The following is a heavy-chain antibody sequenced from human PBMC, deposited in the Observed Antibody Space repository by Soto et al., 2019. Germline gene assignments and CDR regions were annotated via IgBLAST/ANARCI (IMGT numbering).Heavy chain of an antibody. J-gene: IGHJ4*02. CDR1: GVSFSGYY. Sequence: PSETLSLTCAVYGVSFSGYYWSLIRQPPGKGLEWIGEINHSGSTNYNPSLKSRVTISVDTSKNQFSLKLSSVTAADTAVYYCARGPLVGAGLAAAGMISVEYYFDYWGQGTLVTVSS. CDR2: INHSGST. CDR3: ARGPLVGAGLAAAGMISVEYYFDY. D-gene: IGHD6-13*01. V-gene: IGHV4-34*01.